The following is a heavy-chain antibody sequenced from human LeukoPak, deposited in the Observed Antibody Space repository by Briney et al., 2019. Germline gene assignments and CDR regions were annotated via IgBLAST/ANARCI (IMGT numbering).Heavy chain of an antibody. D-gene: IGHD6-13*01. V-gene: IGHV3-74*01. J-gene: IGHJ6*03. CDR3: ARDTIAAAEGYYYYYYMDV. CDR2: INSDGSST. CDR1: GFTFSTYW. Sequence: GGSLRLSCAASGFTFSTYWMHWVRQAPGKGLVWVSRINSDGSSTIYADSVKGRFTISRDNAKNTLYLQMNSLRAEDTALYYCARDTIAAAEGYYYYYYMDVWGKGTTVTVSS.